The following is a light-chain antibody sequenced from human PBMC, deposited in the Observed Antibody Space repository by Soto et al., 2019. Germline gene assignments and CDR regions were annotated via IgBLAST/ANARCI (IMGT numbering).Light chain of an antibody. CDR1: QSISGL. V-gene: IGKV1-5*03. J-gene: IGKJ4*02. Sequence: DIQMTQSPSTLSASVGDRVTITCRASQSISGLLAWYQQKPGKAPKLLIYKASTLESGVPSRFSGSGSGTEFTLTISSLQPDDFATYCCQQYNTYSPFGGGTKVEIK. CDR2: KAS. CDR3: QQYNTYSP.